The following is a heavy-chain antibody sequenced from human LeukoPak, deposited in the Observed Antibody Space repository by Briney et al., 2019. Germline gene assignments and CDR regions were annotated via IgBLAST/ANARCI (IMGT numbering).Heavy chain of an antibody. CDR2: FDPEDGET. Sequence: ASVKVSCKVSGYTLTELSMHWVRQAPGKGLEWMGGFDPEDGETIYAQKFQGRVTMTEDTSTDTAYMELSSLRSEDTAVYYCATDTGITMVRGVAFDIWGQGTMVTVSS. J-gene: IGHJ3*02. D-gene: IGHD3-10*01. CDR3: ATDTGITMVRGVAFDI. CDR1: GYTLTELS. V-gene: IGHV1-24*01.